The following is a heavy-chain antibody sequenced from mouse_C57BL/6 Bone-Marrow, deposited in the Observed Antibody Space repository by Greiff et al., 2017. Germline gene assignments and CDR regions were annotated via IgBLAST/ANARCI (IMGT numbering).Heavy chain of an antibody. J-gene: IGHJ3*01. CDR1: GFTFSSYG. CDR2: ISSGGSYT. V-gene: IGHV5-6*02. Sequence: EVMLVGSGGDLVKPGGSLKLSCAASGFTFSSYGMSWVRQTPDKRLGWVATISSGGSYTYYPDSVKGRFTISRDNAKNTLYLQMSSLKSEDTAMYYCARHEGDYDGFAYWGQGTLVTVSA. D-gene: IGHD2-4*01. CDR3: ARHEGDYDGFAY.